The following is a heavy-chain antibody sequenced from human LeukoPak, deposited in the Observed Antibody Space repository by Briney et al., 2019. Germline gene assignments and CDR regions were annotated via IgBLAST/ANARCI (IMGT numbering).Heavy chain of an antibody. Sequence: GGSLRLSCAASGFTFSSYGMHWVRQAPGKGLEWVAVIWYDGSNKYYADSVKGRFTISRDNSKNTLYLQMNSLRAEDTAVYYCAKDIHGDYGDPHDAFDIWGQGTMVTVSS. CDR3: AKDIHGDYGDPHDAFDI. CDR2: IWYDGSNK. CDR1: GFTFSSYG. D-gene: IGHD4-17*01. J-gene: IGHJ3*02. V-gene: IGHV3-33*06.